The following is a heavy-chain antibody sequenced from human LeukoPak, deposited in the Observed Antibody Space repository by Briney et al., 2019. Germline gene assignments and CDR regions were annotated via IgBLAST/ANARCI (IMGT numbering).Heavy chain of an antibody. D-gene: IGHD1-1*01. CDR3: ARVRRSTWHIDY. Sequence: ASVKVSCKTSGYTFTSYGITWVRQAPGEGLEWMAWISPYNGVTHYAQNLQGRVSVITDTSTTTAYLEMKSLRSDDTAVYYCARVRRSTWHIDYWGQGSLVTVSS. J-gene: IGHJ4*02. CDR1: GYTFTSYG. V-gene: IGHV1-18*01. CDR2: ISPYNGVT.